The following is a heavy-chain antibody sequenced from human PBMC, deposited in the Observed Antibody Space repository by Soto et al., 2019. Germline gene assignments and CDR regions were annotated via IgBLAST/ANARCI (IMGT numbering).Heavy chain of an antibody. CDR3: ARDLSYDILTGYYYYYYGMDV. J-gene: IGHJ6*02. V-gene: IGHV3-48*02. D-gene: IGHD3-9*01. Sequence: EVQLVESGGGLVQPGGSLRLSCAASGFTFSSYSMNWVRQAPGKGLEWVSYISSSSSTIYYADSVKGRFTISRDNAKKSLHLQMNSLRDEDTAVYYCARDLSYDILTGYYYYYYGMDVWGQRTTVTVSS. CDR2: ISSSSSTI. CDR1: GFTFSSYS.